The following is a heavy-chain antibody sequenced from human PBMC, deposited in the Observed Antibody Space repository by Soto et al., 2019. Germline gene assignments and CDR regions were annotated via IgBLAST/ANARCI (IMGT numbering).Heavy chain of an antibody. V-gene: IGHV4-59*01. Sequence: PSETLSLTCTVSGVTLSGYYWSWIRQTPGKTLEWIGCIYFNGTTNYNPSLNSRVTISLDMSKNQCSLKLRSVTATDTAVYHCARGKGTHKYWGRGTLVTVSS. CDR1: GVTLSGYY. D-gene: IGHD3-10*01. CDR2: IYFNGTT. CDR3: ARGKGTHKY. J-gene: IGHJ4*02.